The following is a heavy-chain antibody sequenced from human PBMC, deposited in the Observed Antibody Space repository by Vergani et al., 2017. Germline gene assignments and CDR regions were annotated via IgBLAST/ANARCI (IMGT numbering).Heavy chain of an antibody. CDR2: IWYDGSNK. D-gene: IGHD4-17*01. CDR3: ARVIYGDYVDC. Sequence: QVQLVESGGGVVQPGRSLRLSCAASGFTFSSYGMHWVRQAPGKGLEGVAVIWYDGSNKYYADAVKGRFTIPSYNSKNTLYLQRNSLRAEDTAVYYCARVIYGDYVDCWGQGTLVTVSS. V-gene: IGHV3-33*01. J-gene: IGHJ4*02. CDR1: GFTFSSYG.